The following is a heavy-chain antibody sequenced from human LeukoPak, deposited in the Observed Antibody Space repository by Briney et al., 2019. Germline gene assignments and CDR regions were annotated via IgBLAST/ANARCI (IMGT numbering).Heavy chain of an antibody. CDR1: VGSISSYY. V-gene: IGHV4-59*01. J-gene: IGHJ5*02. CDR2: IYYSGTT. D-gene: IGHD1-26*01. Sequence: SETLSLTCTVSVGSISSYYWSWIRQPPGKGLHWIGNIYYSGTTNYNPSLRSRVTISIDTSKNQFSLKLSSVTAADTAVYYCARGSGSYRNRFDHWGQGTLVTVSS. CDR3: ARGSGSYRNRFDH.